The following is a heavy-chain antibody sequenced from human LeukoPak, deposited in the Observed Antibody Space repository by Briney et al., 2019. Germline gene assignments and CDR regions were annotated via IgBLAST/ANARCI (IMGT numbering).Heavy chain of an antibody. CDR3: ARFDYYGSGSSLYYFDY. V-gene: IGHV5-51*01. Sequence: GESLKISCKGSGYSFTSCWIGWVRQMPGKGLEWMGIIYPGDSDTRYSPSFQGQVTISADKSISTAYLQWSSLKASDTAMYYCARFDYYGSGSSLYYFDYWGQGTLVTVSS. J-gene: IGHJ4*02. CDR2: IYPGDSDT. CDR1: GYSFTSCW. D-gene: IGHD3-10*01.